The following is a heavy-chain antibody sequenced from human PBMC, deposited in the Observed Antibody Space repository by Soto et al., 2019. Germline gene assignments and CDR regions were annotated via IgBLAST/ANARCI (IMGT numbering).Heavy chain of an antibody. Sequence: PGGSLRLSCAASGFTFSSYAMHWVRQAPGKGLEWVAVISYDGSNKHYADSVKGRFTISRDNSKNTLYLQMNSLRAEDTAVYYCARDPFASIAARRAYYYYGMDVWGQGTTVTVSS. V-gene: IGHV3-30-3*01. CDR3: ARDPFASIAARRAYYYYGMDV. D-gene: IGHD6-6*01. CDR2: ISYDGSNK. CDR1: GFTFSSYA. J-gene: IGHJ6*02.